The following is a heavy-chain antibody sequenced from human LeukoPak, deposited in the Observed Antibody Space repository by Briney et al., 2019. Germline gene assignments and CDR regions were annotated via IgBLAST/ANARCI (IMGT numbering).Heavy chain of an antibody. CDR3: AKSRSSSSWGAFDY. D-gene: IGHD6-6*01. J-gene: IGHJ4*02. CDR1: GFTFSSFN. CDR2: ISTSSSYI. Sequence: GGSLRLSCAGSGFTFSSFNMKWVRQAPGKWLEWVSSISTSSSYIYYADSVKGRFTISRDNPKNSLYLQMNSLRAEDTAVYYCAKSRSSSSWGAFDYWGQGTLVTVSS. V-gene: IGHV3-21*01.